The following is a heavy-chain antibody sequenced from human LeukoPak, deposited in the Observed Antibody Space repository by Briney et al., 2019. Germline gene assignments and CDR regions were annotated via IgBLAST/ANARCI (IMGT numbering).Heavy chain of an antibody. Sequence: GASVKVSYKVSGYTLTELSMHWVRQAPGKGLEWMGGFDPEDGETIYAQKFQGRVTMTEDTSTDTAYMELSSLRSEDTAVYYCATQVLTAYGPPGLLYGMDVWGQGTTVTVSS. J-gene: IGHJ6*02. V-gene: IGHV1-24*01. D-gene: IGHD2-21*02. CDR3: ATQVLTAYGPPGLLYGMDV. CDR1: GYTLTELS. CDR2: FDPEDGET.